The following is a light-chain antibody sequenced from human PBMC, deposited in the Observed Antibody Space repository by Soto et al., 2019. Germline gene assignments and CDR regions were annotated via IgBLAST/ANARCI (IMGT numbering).Light chain of an antibody. CDR1: QTISYW. CDR2: KAS. J-gene: IGKJ4*01. CDR3: QQYDTYPLT. V-gene: IGKV1-5*03. Sequence: DIQMTQSPPTLSASVGDRVTITCRASQTISYWLAWYQQKPGKAPNLLISKASSLESGVPSRFSGSGSGTEFTLTISSLQPDDFATYYCQQYDTYPLTFGGGTKVEIK.